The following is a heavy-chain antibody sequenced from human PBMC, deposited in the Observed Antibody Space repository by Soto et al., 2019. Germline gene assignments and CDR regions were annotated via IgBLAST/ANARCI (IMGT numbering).Heavy chain of an antibody. CDR1: GFTFSSYS. J-gene: IGHJ4*02. CDR2: ISSSSSYI. D-gene: IGHD3-3*01. CDR3: ARVSNDFWSGYYHNFDY. V-gene: IGHV3-21*04. Sequence: GGSLRLSCAASGFTFSSYSMNWVRQAPGKGLEWVSSISSSSSYIYYADSVKGRFTISRDNAKNSLYLQMNSLRAEDTAVYYCARVSNDFWSGYYHNFDYWGQGTLVTVSS.